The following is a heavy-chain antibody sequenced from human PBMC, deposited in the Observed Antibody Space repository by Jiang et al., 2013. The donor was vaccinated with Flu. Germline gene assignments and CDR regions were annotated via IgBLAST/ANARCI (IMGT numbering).Heavy chain of an antibody. CDR1: GGSISSYY. Sequence: GPGLVKPSETLSLTCTVSGGSISSYYWSWIRQPAGKGLEWIGRIYTSGSTNYNPSLKSRVTMSVDTSKNQFSLKLSSVTAADTAVYYCAXAPLTYYYGSGSYFYFDYWGQGTLVTVSS. CDR3: AXAPLTYYYGSGSYFYFDY. D-gene: IGHD3-10*01. J-gene: IGHJ4*02. CDR2: IYTSGST. V-gene: IGHV4-4*07.